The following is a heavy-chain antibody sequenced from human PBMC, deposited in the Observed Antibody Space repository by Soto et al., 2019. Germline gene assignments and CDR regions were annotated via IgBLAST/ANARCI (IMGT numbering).Heavy chain of an antibody. CDR2: ISAHNGNT. V-gene: IGHV1-18*01. J-gene: IGHJ4*02. D-gene: IGHD1-1*01. CDR1: GYDFTTYG. Sequence: QVHLVQSGAEVKKPGASVKVSCKGSGYDFTTYGITWVRQAPGQGLEWMAWISAHNGNTDYAQQLQGRGTVTRDTSTSTAYMQLRSLRSDDPAMYYCARGRYGDYWGQGALVTVSS. CDR3: ARGRYGDY.